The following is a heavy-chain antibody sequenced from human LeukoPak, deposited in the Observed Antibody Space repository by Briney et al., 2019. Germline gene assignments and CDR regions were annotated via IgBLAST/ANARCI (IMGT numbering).Heavy chain of an antibody. V-gene: IGHV3-11*01. D-gene: IGHD3-22*01. CDR1: GFTFSDYY. CDR2: ISSSGSTI. CDR3: ARVQYYDSNPLDI. J-gene: IGHJ3*02. Sequence: GGSLRLSCAAPGFTFSDYYMSWIRQAPGKGLEWVSYISSSGSTIYYADSVKGRFTISRDNAKNSLYLQMNSLRAEDTAVYYCARVQYYDSNPLDIWGQGTMVTVSS.